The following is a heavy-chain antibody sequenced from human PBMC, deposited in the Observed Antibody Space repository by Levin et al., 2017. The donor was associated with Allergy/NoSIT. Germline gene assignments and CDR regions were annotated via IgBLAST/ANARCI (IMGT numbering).Heavy chain of an antibody. D-gene: IGHD4-17*01. CDR1: GFTFSSYG. CDR3: AKDSSGDYRYYFDY. V-gene: IGHV3-30*18. J-gene: IGHJ4*02. Sequence: SCAASGFTFSSYGMHWVRQAPGKGLEWVAVISYDGSNKYYADSVKGRFTISRDNSKNTLYLQMNSLRAEDTAVYYCAKDSSGDYRYYFDYWGQGTLVTVSS. CDR2: ISYDGSNK.